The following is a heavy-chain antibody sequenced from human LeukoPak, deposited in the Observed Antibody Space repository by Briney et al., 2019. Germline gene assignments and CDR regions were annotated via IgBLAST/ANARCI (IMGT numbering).Heavy chain of an antibody. V-gene: IGHV4-4*07. D-gene: IGHD3-16*01. Sequence: SETLSLTCTVSGGSISTYYWSWIRQLPGKGLEWLGRVYSSGSTKYNPSLESRVTMSVDTSKNQFSLKLNFVTAADTAVYYCARDWGAFRPGEGNAFDIWGQGTMVTVSS. CDR1: GGSISTYY. CDR3: ARDWGAFRPGEGNAFDI. CDR2: VYSSGST. J-gene: IGHJ3*02.